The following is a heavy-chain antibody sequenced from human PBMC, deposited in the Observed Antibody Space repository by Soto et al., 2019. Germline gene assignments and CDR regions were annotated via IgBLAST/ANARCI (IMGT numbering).Heavy chain of an antibody. D-gene: IGHD3-9*01. V-gene: IGHV3-30*03. Sequence: QVQLVESGGGVVQPGRSLRLSCAASGFTFSSYGMHWVRQAPGKGLEWVAAILYDGSNKYYADSVKGRFTISRDNSKNTLYLQMNSLRAEYTAVYYCARGAYYDVLTGSYSYGMDVWGQGTTVTVSS. CDR2: ILYDGSNK. CDR1: GFTFSSYG. CDR3: ARGAYYDVLTGSYSYGMDV. J-gene: IGHJ6*02.